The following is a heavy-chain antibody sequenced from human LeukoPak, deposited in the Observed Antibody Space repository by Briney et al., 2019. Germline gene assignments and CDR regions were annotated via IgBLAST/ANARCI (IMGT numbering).Heavy chain of an antibody. V-gene: IGHV3-48*02. CDR3: ANPKNDYGDQYNYFDP. CDR1: GFTVSNYT. J-gene: IGHJ5*02. Sequence: GGSLRLSCAASGFTVSNYTMNWVRQAPGKGLEWVSYISRSSSAIYYADSVQGRFTISRDNAKNSLYLQMNSLRDEDTAVYYCANPKNDYGDQYNYFDPWGQGTLVTVSS. D-gene: IGHD4-17*01. CDR2: ISRSSSAI.